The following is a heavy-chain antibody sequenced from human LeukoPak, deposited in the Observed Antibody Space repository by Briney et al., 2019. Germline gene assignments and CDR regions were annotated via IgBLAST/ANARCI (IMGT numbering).Heavy chain of an antibody. J-gene: IGHJ4*02. CDR3: ARDLYDSSGYYEYYFDY. D-gene: IGHD3-22*01. CDR1: GFTFDDYA. CDR2: IWYDGSNK. Sequence: AGGSLRLSCAASGFTFDDYAMHWVRQAPGKGLEWVAVIWYDGSNKYYADSVKGRFTISRDNSKNTLYLQMNSLRAEDTAVYYCARDLYDSSGYYEYYFDYWGQGTLVTVSS. V-gene: IGHV3-33*08.